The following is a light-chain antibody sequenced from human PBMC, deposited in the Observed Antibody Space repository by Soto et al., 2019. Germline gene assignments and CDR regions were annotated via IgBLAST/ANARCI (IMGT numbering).Light chain of an antibody. CDR1: QGISSY. CDR3: QQLNSYPYT. J-gene: IGKJ2*01. Sequence: DIQLTQSPSFLSASVGDRVTITCRASQGISSYLAWYQQKPGKAPKLLIYAASTLQSGVPSRFSGSGSGTEFTLTTSSLQPEYFATYYCQQLNSYPYTFGQGTKLEIK. CDR2: AAS. V-gene: IGKV1-9*01.